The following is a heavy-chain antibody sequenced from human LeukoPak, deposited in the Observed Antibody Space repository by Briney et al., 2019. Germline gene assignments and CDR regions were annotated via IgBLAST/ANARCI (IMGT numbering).Heavy chain of an antibody. CDR2: NIPIFGTA. J-gene: IGHJ4*02. CDR1: IGTFSSYA. CDR3: AREKEGLLTFDY. D-gene: IGHD3-10*01. V-gene: IGHV1-69*06. Sequence: SVKVSCKASIGTFSSYATSWVRQAPGQGLEWIGGNIPIFGTANYAQTFQGRVTITADKSTSTAYMELSSLRSEDTAVYYCAREKEGLLTFDYWGQGTLVTVSS.